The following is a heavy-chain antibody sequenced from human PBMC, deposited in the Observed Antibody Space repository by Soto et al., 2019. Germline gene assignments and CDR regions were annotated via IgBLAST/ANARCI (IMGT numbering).Heavy chain of an antibody. D-gene: IGHD1-26*01. V-gene: IGHV1-69*01. J-gene: IGHJ6*02. CDR2: IIPIFGTA. CDR1: GGTFSSYA. CDR3: ARALVGAPPVGGRYYGMDV. Sequence: QVQLVQSGAEVKKPGSSVKVSCKASGGTFSSYAISWVRQAPGQGLEWMGGIIPIFGTANYAQKFQGRVTITADESTSTAYLELSSLRSEDTAVYYWARALVGAPPVGGRYYGMDVWGQGTTVTVSS.